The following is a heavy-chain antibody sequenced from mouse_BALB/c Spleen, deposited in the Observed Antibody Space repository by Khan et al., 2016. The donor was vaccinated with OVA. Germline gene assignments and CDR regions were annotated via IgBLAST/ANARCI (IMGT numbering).Heavy chain of an antibody. CDR2: INPSTGYT. V-gene: IGHV1-7*01. D-gene: IGHD1-1*01. CDR3: AGRGLRWDFDY. CDR1: GYTFINYW. J-gene: IGHJ2*01. Sequence: VQLQESGAELAKPGASVKMSCKASGYTFINYWILWIKQRPGQGLEWIGYINPSTGYTEYNQNFKDKATLTADKSYSTAYMQLSSLTSEDSTVYYCAGRGLRWDFDYWGQGTTLTVSS.